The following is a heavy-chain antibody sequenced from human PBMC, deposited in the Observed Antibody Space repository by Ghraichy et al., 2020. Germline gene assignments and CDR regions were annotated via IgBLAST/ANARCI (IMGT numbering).Heavy chain of an antibody. D-gene: IGHD2-8*02. J-gene: IGHJ6*03. CDR3: ARASLHCTATKCYSYYMDV. V-gene: IGHV4-34*01. CDR1: GGSMSEYY. Sequence: SQTLSLTCDIYGGSMSEYYWTWIRQPPGKGLEWIGEINHSGSTDYNPSLKSRVTIAVDTSKNLFSLRLTSVTAADTAIYFCARASLHCTATKCYSYYMDVWRNGNPVSDSS. CDR2: INHSGST.